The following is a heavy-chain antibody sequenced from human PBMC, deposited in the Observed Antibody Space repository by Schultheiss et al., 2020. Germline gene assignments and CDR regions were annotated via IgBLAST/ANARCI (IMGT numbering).Heavy chain of an antibody. CDR1: GGSISSYY. J-gene: IGHJ4*02. CDR2: IYYSGST. Sequence: SETLSLTCTVSGGSISSYYWSWIRQPPGKGLEWIGYIYYSGSTNYNPSLKSRVTMSVDTSKNQFSLKLSSVTAADTAVYYCARDSVAAAGSYYFDYWGQGTLVTVSS. CDR3: ARDSVAAAGSYYFDY. D-gene: IGHD6-13*01. V-gene: IGHV4-59*12.